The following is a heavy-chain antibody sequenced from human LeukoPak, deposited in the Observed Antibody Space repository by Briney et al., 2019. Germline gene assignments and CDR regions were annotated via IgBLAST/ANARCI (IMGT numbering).Heavy chain of an antibody. CDR3: ARDGWPAFDY. V-gene: IGHV4-31*03. CDR1: GGSISSSSYY. Sequence: PSETLSLTCTVSGGSISSSSYYWGWIRQPPGKGLEWIGYIYYSGSTYYNPSLKSRVTISVDTSKNQFSLKLSSVAPEDTAVYFCARDGWPAFDYWGQGTLVTVSS. J-gene: IGHJ4*02. CDR2: IYYSGST. D-gene: IGHD2-15*01.